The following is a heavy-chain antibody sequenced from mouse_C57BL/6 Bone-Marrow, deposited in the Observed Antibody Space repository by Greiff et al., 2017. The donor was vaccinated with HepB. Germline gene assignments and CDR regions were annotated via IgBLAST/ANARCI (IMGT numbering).Heavy chain of an antibody. Sequence: DVMLVESGEGLVKPGGSLKLSCAASGFTFSSYAMSWVRQTPEKRLEWVAYISSGGDYIYYADTVKGRFTISRDNARNTLYLQMSSLKSEDTAMYYCTSYYYGSSHYYFDYWGQGTTLTVSS. CDR1: GFTFSSYA. V-gene: IGHV5-9-1*02. CDR2: ISSGGDYI. CDR3: TSYYYGSSHYYFDY. D-gene: IGHD1-1*01. J-gene: IGHJ2*01.